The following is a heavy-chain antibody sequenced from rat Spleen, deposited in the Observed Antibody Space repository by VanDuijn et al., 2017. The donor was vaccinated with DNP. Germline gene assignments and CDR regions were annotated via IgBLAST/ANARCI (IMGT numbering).Heavy chain of an antibody. CDR2: INTDGSTT. V-gene: IGHV5-58*01. CDR3: AKDQHWYAMDA. Sequence: EVQLVETGGGLVQPGRSLKLSCVVSGFTFSSYWMFWIRQAPGKGLEWVASINTDGSTTHYLDSVKGRFTISRDKAENTVYLQMNSLRSEDTATYYCAKDQHWYAMDAWGQGTSVTVSS. CDR1: GFTFSSYW. J-gene: IGHJ4*01.